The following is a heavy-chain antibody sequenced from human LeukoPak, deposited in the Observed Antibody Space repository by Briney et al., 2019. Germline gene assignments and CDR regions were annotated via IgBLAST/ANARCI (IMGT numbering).Heavy chain of an antibody. CDR1: GFTFSSYA. V-gene: IGHV3-21*01. J-gene: IGHJ3*02. CDR2: ISSSSSYI. D-gene: IGHD1-26*01. Sequence: GGSLRLSCAASGFTFSSYAMSWVRQAPGKELEWVSSISSSSSYIYYADSVKGRFTISRDNAKNSLYLQMNSLRAEDTAVYYCARDRELRPLDAFDIWGQGTMVTVSS. CDR3: ARDRELRPLDAFDI.